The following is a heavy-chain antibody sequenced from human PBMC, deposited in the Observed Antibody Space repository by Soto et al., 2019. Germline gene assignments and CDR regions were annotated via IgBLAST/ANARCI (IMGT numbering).Heavy chain of an antibody. J-gene: IGHJ2*01. CDR1: GGTFSSYA. CDR2: IIPLFGTT. D-gene: IGHD4-4*01. V-gene: IGHV1-69*01. CDR3: ARVSTTGIDYSGHKPSWYFEL. Sequence: QVQLVQSGAEVKKPGSSVKVSCKASGGTFSSYAFSWVRQAPGQGLEWMGGIIPLFGTTNYAQKFQGRVTITADESTNTAYIELSKLRSPDRPVYYCARVSTTGIDYSGHKPSWYFELWCCSTVVNASS.